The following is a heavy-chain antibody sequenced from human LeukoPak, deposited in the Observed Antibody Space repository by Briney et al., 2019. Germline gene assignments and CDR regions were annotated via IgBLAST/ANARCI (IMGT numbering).Heavy chain of an antibody. CDR2: ISYDGSNK. Sequence: GGSLRLSCAASGFTFSIYGMHWVRQAPGKGLEWVAVISYDGSNKYYADSVKGRFTISRDNSKNTLYLQMNSLRAEDTAVYYCARGTAAGDYWGQGTLVTVSS. D-gene: IGHD6-13*01. CDR3: ARGTAAGDY. J-gene: IGHJ4*02. V-gene: IGHV3-30*03. CDR1: GFTFSIYG.